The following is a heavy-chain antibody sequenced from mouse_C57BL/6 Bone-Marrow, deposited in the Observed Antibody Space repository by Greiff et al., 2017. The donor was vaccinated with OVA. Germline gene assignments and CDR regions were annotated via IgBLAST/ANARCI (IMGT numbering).Heavy chain of an antibody. Sequence: VKFVESGGGLVKPGGSLKLSCAASGFTFSSYAMSWVRPTPEKRLEWVATICDGGRYTYYPDNVKGRFTISRDNDKNNLYLQMSHLKSEYTAMYYCARDSYYGSSPAWFAYWGQGTLVTVSA. CDR3: ARDSYYGSSPAWFAY. V-gene: IGHV5-4*01. D-gene: IGHD1-1*01. CDR2: ICDGGRYT. CDR1: GFTFSSYA. J-gene: IGHJ3*01.